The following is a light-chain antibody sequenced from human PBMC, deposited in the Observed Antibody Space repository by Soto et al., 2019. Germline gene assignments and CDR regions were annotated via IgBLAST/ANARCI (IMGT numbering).Light chain of an antibody. Sequence: DIQMTQSPSTLSASVGDRVTITCRASQSLSRWLAWYQQKPGKAPKLLIYDDSILESGVPSRVSGSASGTEFTLTISSLQPDDFATYYCQQYQTLWTFGQGTKVDIK. V-gene: IGKV1-5*01. J-gene: IGKJ1*01. CDR3: QQYQTLWT. CDR1: QSLSRW. CDR2: DDS.